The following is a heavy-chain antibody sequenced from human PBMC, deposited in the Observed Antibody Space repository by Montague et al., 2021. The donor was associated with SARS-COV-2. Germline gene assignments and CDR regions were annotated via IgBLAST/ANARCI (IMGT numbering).Heavy chain of an antibody. V-gene: IGHV4-39*01. J-gene: IGHJ4*02. CDR2: ISYAGRT. Sequence: SETLSLTCTVSGGSISSPDYYWGWIRQSPGKGLEWIGSISYAGRTYYNPSLRSRVSFSMDTSKNHFSLSLNSVTAADTAVYFCARQLPSYCSTNKCYPYYFDFGGRGALVPVPS. CDR3: ARQLPSYCSTNKCYPYYFDF. CDR1: GGSISSPDYY. D-gene: IGHD2-2*01.